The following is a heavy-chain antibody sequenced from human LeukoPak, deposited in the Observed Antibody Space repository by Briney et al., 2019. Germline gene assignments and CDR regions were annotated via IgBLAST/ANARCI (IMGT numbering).Heavy chain of an antibody. D-gene: IGHD3-22*01. J-gene: IGHJ5*02. CDR2: IYFSGAT. Sequence: SETLSLTRTVSGGSISRYYWSWIRQPPGKGLEWIGYIYFSGATNYNPSLKSQVTMSADTSKNQLSLKLSSVTAADTAVYYCARPYYYGSRIDPWGQGILVTVSS. V-gene: IGHV4-59*08. CDR1: GGSISRYY. CDR3: ARPYYYGSRIDP.